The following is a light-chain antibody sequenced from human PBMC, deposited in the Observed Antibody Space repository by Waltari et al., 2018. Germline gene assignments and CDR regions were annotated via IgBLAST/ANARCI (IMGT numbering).Light chain of an antibody. CDR3: SSYTSTRTLV. J-gene: IGLJ2*01. CDR2: DVT. V-gene: IGLV2-14*03. Sequence: QSALTQPASVSGTPGQSITISCTGTSSDVGGYNSVSWYQQHPGIAPKLLIYDVTYRPSGFSNRFSGSKPGNTASLTISGLQAEDEADYYCSSYTSTRTLVFGGGTKLTVL. CDR1: SSDVGGYNS.